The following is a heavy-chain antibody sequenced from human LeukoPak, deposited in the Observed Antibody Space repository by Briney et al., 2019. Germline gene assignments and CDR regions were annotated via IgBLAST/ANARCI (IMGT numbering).Heavy chain of an antibody. D-gene: IGHD4-17*01. Sequence: PGGSLRLSCAASGISVSSNYMSWVRQAPGKGLQWVSVIYVDGSIYYADSVKGRFTISRDNAKNSLYLQMNSLRVEDTAVYYCARTDYGDWYYFDYWGQGTLVTVSS. CDR3: ARTDYGDWYYFDY. CDR2: IYVDGSI. V-gene: IGHV3-66*01. CDR1: GISVSSNY. J-gene: IGHJ4*02.